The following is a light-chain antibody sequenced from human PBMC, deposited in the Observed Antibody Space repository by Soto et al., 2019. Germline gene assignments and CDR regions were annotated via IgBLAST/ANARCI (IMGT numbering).Light chain of an antibody. CDR2: GNS. CDR3: ASWDVILNGKL. Sequence: QSVLTQPPSTSGTPGQRVTISCSGGNSNIGSNIVNWYQQLPGKAPRLLIYGNSQRSSGVHDRLSGSKSGTSASLAISGLQYEDKSDYYCASWDVILNGKLFGGGTKVTVL. J-gene: IGLJ3*02. CDR1: NSNIGSNI. V-gene: IGLV1-44*01.